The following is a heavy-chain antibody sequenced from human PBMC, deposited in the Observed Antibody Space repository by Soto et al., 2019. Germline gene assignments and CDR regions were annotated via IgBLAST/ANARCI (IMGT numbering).Heavy chain of an antibody. CDR3: ARADIVVVVAATGWFDP. J-gene: IGHJ5*02. Sequence: PSETLSLTCAVSGGSISSGGYSWSWIRQPPGKGLEWIGYIYHSGSTYYNPSLKSRVTISVDRSKNQFSLKLSSVTAADTAVYYCARADIVVVVAATGWFDPWGQGTLVTVSS. CDR1: GGSISSGGYS. V-gene: IGHV4-30-2*01. CDR2: IYHSGST. D-gene: IGHD2-15*01.